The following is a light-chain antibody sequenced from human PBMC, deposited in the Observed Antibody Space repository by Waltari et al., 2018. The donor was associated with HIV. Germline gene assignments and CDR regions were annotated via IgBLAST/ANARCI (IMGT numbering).Light chain of an antibody. J-gene: IGLJ1*01. CDR1: SSDVGGYTF. CDR2: DVT. V-gene: IGLV2-14*03. CDR3: SSYTSSTPYYV. Sequence: QSALTQPASVSGSPGQSITISCTGTSSDVGGYTFVSWYQQHPGKAPKLVIYDVTNRPSGVSNRFSGSKSGNTASLTISGLQADDEADYYCSSYTSSTPYYVFGTGTKVIVL.